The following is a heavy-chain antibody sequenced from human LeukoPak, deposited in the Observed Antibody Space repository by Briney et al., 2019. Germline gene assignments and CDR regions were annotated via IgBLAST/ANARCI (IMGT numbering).Heavy chain of an antibody. CDR2: MNPNSGNT. D-gene: IGHD1-26*01. J-gene: IGHJ6*03. V-gene: IGHV1-8*01. CDR3: ARGNGIVGALVLFYYYMDV. Sequence: ASVKVSCKASGYTFTSYDINWVRQATGQGLEWMGWMNPNSGNTGYAQKFQGRVTMTRDTSISTAYMELSRLRSDDTAVYYCARGNGIVGALVLFYYYMDVWGKGTTVTISS. CDR1: GYTFTSYD.